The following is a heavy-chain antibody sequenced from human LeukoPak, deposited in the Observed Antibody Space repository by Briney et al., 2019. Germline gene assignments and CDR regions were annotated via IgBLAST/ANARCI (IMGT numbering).Heavy chain of an antibody. J-gene: IGHJ6*02. D-gene: IGHD2-2*01. CDR1: GGSVSSGSYY. CDR3: GRDQGIKYCSSTSCILYGMDV. V-gene: IGHV4-61*01. CDR2: IYYSGST. Sequence: SETLSLTCTVSGGSVSSGSYYWGWIRQPPGKGLEGIVYIYYSGSTNYNPSLKSRVTISVDTSKNQFSLKLSSVTAADTAVYYCGRDQGIKYCSSTSCILYGMDVWGQGTTVTVSS.